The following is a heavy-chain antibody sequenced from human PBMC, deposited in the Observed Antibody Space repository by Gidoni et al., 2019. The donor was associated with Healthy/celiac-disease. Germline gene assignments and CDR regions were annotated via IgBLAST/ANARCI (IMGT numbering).Heavy chain of an antibody. CDR1: GFTFSSYG. CDR2: ISYDGSNK. CDR3: KKGGGGY. D-gene: IGHD2-15*01. V-gene: IGHV3-30*18. J-gene: IGHJ4*02. Sequence: QVQLVESGGGVVPPGRSLRLPCAASGFTFSSYGMHWVRQAPGKGLELVAVISYDGSNKYYADPVNGRFTISRDNSKNTLYLQMNSLRAEDTAVYYCKKGGGGYWGQGTLVTVSS.